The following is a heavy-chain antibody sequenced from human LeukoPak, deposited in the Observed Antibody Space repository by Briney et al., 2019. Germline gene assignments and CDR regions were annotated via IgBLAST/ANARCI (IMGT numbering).Heavy chain of an antibody. D-gene: IGHD4-17*01. V-gene: IGHV3-21*01. CDR3: ARVSFVDYGDHDSNPSYGMDV. J-gene: IGHJ6*02. CDR2: ISSSSSYI. CDR1: GFTFSSYS. Sequence: GGSLRLSCAASGFTFSSYSMNWVRQAPGKGLEWVSSISSSSSYIYYADSVKGRFTISRDNAKNSLYLQMNSLRAEDTAVYYCARVSFVDYGDHDSNPSYGMDVWGQGTTVTVSS.